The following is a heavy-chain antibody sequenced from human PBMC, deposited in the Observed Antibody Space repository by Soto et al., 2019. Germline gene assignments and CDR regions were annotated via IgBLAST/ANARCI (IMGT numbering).Heavy chain of an antibody. CDR3: ARSPQGYGDYGVLIAMDV. D-gene: IGHD4-17*01. J-gene: IGHJ6*02. CDR2: ISDSSSAI. V-gene: IGHV3-48*02. Sequence: EVQLVESGGGLVQPGGSLRLSCAASGFTFSYYSMNWVRQAPGKGLEWVSYISDSSSAIYYADSVKRRFTISRDNAKNSLSLQMNSLRDEDTAVYYCARSPQGYGDYGVLIAMDVWGQGTTVTVSS. CDR1: GFTFSYYS.